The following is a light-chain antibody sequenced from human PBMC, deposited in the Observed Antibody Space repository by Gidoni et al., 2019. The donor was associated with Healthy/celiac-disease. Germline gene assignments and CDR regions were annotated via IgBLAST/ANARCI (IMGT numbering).Light chain of an antibody. CDR2: DAS. CDR3: QQYDNLPLT. CDR1: QDIINY. J-gene: IGKJ1*01. Sequence: DIKMTQSPSSLSASVGDRVTITCQASQDIINYLNWYQQKPGKAPKLLIYDASNLETGVPSRFSGSGSGTYFTFTISSLQPEDIATYYCQQYDNLPLTFGQGTKVEIK. V-gene: IGKV1-33*01.